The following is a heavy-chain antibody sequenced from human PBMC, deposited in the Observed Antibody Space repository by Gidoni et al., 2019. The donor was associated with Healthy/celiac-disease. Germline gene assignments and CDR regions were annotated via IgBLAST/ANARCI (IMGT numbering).Heavy chain of an antibody. J-gene: IGHJ4*02. Sequence: QLQLQESGPGLVKPSETLSLTCTVSGGSFSSSSYYWGWIRQPPGKGLEWIGSIYYSGSTYYNPSLKSRVTISVDTSKNQFSLKLSSVTAADTAVYYCAGGYYYGSGSYQLDYWGQGTLVTVSS. CDR3: AGGYYYGSGSYQLDY. D-gene: IGHD3-10*01. V-gene: IGHV4-39*01. CDR2: IYYSGST. CDR1: GGSFSSSSYY.